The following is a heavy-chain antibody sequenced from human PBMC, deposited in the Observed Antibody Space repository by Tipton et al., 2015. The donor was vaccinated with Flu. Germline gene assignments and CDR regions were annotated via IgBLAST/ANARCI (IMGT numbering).Heavy chain of an antibody. Sequence: TLSLTCTVSGDSIVTTSYYWGWIRQAPGKGLEWIANIYHSGSTYYNPSLKSRVTISADTSNNQFSLRLSSVTAADTAVYYCARVEWLMIRGVFDIWSQGTMVTVSS. V-gene: IGHV4-39*07. CDR1: GDSIVTTSYY. CDR2: IYHSGST. J-gene: IGHJ3*02. D-gene: IGHD3-10*01. CDR3: ARVEWLMIRGVFDI.